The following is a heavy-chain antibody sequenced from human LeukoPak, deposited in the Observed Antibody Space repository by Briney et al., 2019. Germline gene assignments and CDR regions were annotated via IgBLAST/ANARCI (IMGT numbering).Heavy chain of an antibody. J-gene: IGHJ4*02. D-gene: IGHD2-15*01. CDR3: ARHESQFLSLGDY. Sequence: GESLKISCKGSGYSFTSYWIGWVRQMPGKGLELMGIIYPGGSDTRYSPSFQGQVTISADKSISTAYLQWSSLKASDTAMYYCARHESQFLSLGDYWGQGTLVTVSS. V-gene: IGHV5-51*01. CDR1: GYSFTSYW. CDR2: IYPGGSDT.